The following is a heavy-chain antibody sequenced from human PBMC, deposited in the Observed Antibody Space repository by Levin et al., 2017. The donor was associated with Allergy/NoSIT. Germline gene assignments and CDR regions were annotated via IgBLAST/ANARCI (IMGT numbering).Heavy chain of an antibody. CDR1: GYTFTGYY. Sequence: GESLKISCKASGYTFTGYYMHWVRQAPGQGLEWMGRINPNSGGTNYAQKFQGRVTMTRDTSISTAYMELSRLRSDDTAVYYCARTRLRHFDYWGQGTLVTVSS. CDR2: INPNSGGT. CDR3: ARTRLRHFDY. J-gene: IGHJ4*02. V-gene: IGHV1-2*06. D-gene: IGHD4-17*01.